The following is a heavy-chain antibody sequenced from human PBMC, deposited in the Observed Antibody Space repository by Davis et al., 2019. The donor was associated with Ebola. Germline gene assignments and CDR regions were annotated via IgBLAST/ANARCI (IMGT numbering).Heavy chain of an antibody. J-gene: IGHJ2*01. CDR1: GFTFSNYW. V-gene: IGHV3-74*03. Sequence: GESLKISCAASGFTFSNYWMHWVRQAPGKGLVWLSRVSPDGTTTEYADSVKGRFAISRDNSKNVLYLQLNTLRADDTAVYYCARHINGDFWYFDLWGRGTLVTVSS. CDR3: ARHINGDFWYFDL. D-gene: IGHD4-17*01. CDR2: VSPDGTTT.